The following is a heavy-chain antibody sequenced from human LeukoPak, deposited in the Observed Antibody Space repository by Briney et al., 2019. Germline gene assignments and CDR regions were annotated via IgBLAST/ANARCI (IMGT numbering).Heavy chain of an antibody. J-gene: IGHJ6*04. V-gene: IGHV1-69*06. CDR1: GGTFSSYA. CDR3: ASYYGDYPSYYYGMDA. D-gene: IGHD4-17*01. Sequence: GASVKVSCKASGGTFSSYAISWVRQAPGQGLEWMGGIIPIFGTANYAQKFQGRVTIAADKSTSTAYMELGSLRSGDTAVYYCASYYGDYPSYYYGMDAWGKGTTVTVSS. CDR2: IIPIFGTA.